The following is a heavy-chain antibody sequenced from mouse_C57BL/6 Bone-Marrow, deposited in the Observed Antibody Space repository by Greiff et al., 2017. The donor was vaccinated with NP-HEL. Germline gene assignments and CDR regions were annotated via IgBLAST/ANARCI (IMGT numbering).Heavy chain of an antibody. D-gene: IGHD1-1*01. CDR1: GYAFSSSW. V-gene: IGHV1-82*01. J-gene: IGHJ3*01. CDR3: ARPSSFITTVGGFAY. Sequence: QVQLQQSGPELVKPGASVKISCKASGYAFSSSWMNWVKQRPGKGLEWIGRIYPGDGDTNYNGKFKVKATLTADKSSSTAYMQLSSLTSEDSAVYFCARPSSFITTVGGFAYWGQGTLVTVSA. CDR2: IYPGDGDT.